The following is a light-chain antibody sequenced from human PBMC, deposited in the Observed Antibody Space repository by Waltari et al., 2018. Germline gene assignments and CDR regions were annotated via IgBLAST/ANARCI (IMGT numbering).Light chain of an antibody. CDR1: QSGFYSSKNKNY. Sequence: DIVMTQSPDSLAVSLGERATINCKSSQSGFYSSKNKNYLAWDQQKPGHAPKLLIYRAATRESGVPDRFSGSGSGTDFTLTISSLQAEDVAVYYCQQYYGNPRTFGQGTKLEIK. V-gene: IGKV4-1*01. CDR3: QQYYGNPRT. J-gene: IGKJ2*01. CDR2: RAA.